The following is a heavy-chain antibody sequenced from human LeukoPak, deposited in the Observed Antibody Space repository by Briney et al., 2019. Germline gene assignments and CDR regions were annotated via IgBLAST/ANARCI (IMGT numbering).Heavy chain of an antibody. CDR1: GGSISSSKYY. Sequence: PSETLSLTCTVSGGSISSSKYYWGWIRQPPGKGLEWIGSIYYSGSTYYNPSLKSRVTVSVDTSKNQFSLKLSSVTAADTAVYYCASQLHKTGSLTSDYWGQGTLVTVSS. J-gene: IGHJ4*02. CDR2: IYYSGST. D-gene: IGHD7-27*01. CDR3: ASQLHKTGSLTSDY. V-gene: IGHV4-39*07.